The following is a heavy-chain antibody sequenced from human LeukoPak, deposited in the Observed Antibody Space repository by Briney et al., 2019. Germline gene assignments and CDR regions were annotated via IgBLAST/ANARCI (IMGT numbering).Heavy chain of an antibody. D-gene: IGHD2-15*01. CDR3: ARRKGSEYYYGMDV. Sequence: GGSLRLSCAASGFTFSDYYMSWIRQAPGKGLEWVSYISSSGSTIYYADSVKGRFTISRDNAKNSLYLQMNSLGAEDTAVYYCARRKGSEYYYGMDVLGQGTTVTVSS. J-gene: IGHJ6*02. CDR2: ISSSGSTI. V-gene: IGHV3-11*01. CDR1: GFTFSDYY.